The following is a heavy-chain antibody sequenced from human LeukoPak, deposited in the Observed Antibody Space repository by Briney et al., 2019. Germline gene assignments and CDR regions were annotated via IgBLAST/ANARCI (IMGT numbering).Heavy chain of an antibody. D-gene: IGHD2-21*01. CDR3: AKEAPHSFDY. V-gene: IGHV3-30*18. CDR1: GFTFSSSG. CDR2: ISYDGSNK. J-gene: IGHJ4*02. Sequence: GGSVRLSCAASGFTFSSSGMHWVRQAPGKGLEWVALISYDGSNKYFPDPVKGRFTISRDNSKNTLYLQMNSLRIEDTAVYYCAKEAPHSFDYWGQGTLVTVSS.